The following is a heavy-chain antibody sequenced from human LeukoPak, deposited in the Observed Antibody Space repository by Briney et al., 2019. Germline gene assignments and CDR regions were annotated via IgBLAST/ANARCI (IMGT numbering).Heavy chain of an antibody. CDR2: IKEDESQR. Sequence: GVSLRLSCVAASGFRITNNWMTWIRRAPGKGLEWVANIKEDESQRYCLGSVKGRFTISRDKTKSSVYLQMNSLRVEDTALYYCARGRAVDVWGQGTMVTVSS. CDR3: ARGRAVDV. V-gene: IGHV3-7*03. D-gene: IGHD3-10*01. CDR1: GFRITNNW. J-gene: IGHJ3*01.